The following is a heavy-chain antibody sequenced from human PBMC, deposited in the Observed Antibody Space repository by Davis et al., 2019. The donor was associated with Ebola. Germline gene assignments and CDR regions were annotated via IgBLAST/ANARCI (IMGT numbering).Heavy chain of an antibody. V-gene: IGHV3-53*01. CDR1: GFTVSSNY. D-gene: IGHD5-18*01. CDR3: ATSVDTAMVPSPFDY. CDR2: IYSGGST. Sequence: PGGSLRLSCAASGFTVSSNYMSWVRQAPGKGLEWVSVIYSGGSTYYADSVKGRFTISRDNSKNTLYLQMNSLRAEDTAVYYCATSVDTAMVPSPFDYWGQGTLVTVSS. J-gene: IGHJ4*02.